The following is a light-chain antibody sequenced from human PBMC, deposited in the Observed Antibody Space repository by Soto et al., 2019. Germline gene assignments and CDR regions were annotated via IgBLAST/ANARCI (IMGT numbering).Light chain of an antibody. V-gene: IGKV3-20*01. CDR3: QQYGSSRT. CDR1: QSVSSSY. Sequence: IVLTQSPGALSLSPGERATLSCRASQSVSSSYLAWFQQKPGQAPRLLIYAASRRATGIPDRFSGSGSGTDFTLTIRRLEPEDFAVYYCQQYGSSRTFGQGTKVDIK. J-gene: IGKJ1*01. CDR2: AAS.